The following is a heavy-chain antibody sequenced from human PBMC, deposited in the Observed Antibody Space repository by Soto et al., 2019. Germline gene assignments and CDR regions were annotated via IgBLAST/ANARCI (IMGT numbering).Heavy chain of an antibody. J-gene: IGHJ4*02. Sequence: QVQLVESGGGVVQPGRSLRLSCAASGFTFSSYGMHWVRQAPGKGLAWVAVIWDDGSNNYYADSVKGRFTISRDNSKNTLYLQMTSLRAEDTAVYYCARDRRRKTSVAQFDYWGQGTLVTVSS. D-gene: IGHD2-15*01. V-gene: IGHV3-33*01. CDR3: ARDRRRKTSVAQFDY. CDR1: GFTFSSYG. CDR2: IWDDGSNN.